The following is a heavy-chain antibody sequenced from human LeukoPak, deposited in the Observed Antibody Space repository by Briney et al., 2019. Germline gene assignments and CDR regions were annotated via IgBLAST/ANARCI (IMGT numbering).Heavy chain of an antibody. CDR2: IHYTGST. D-gene: IGHD3-9*01. CDR3: ARGYDILTGRAQWGLDY. V-gene: IGHV4-59*01. CDR1: GGPISSCN. J-gene: IGHJ4*02. Sequence: SETLSLTCTVSGGPISSCNWSWIRQPPGQGPEWNGYIHYTGSTNYNPYLKSRIPLTVDVSKNQFSMKLSSVTAADTAVYYCARGYDILTGRAQWGLDYLGQGTLVTVSS.